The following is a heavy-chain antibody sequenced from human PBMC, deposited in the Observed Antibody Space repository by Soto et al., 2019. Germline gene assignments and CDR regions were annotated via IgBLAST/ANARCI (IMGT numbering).Heavy chain of an antibody. D-gene: IGHD3-10*01. CDR3: ARDRWSPSGSYYLGWFDP. CDR1: GFSFSSYA. J-gene: IGHJ5*02. Sequence: PGGSLRLSCAASGFSFSSYAMHWVRQAPGKGLEYVSAMSSNGGSTYYANSVKGRFTITRDNSKNTLYLQMGSLRAEDMAVYYCARDRWSPSGSYYLGWFDPWGQGTLVTVSS. CDR2: MSSNGGST. V-gene: IGHV3-64*01.